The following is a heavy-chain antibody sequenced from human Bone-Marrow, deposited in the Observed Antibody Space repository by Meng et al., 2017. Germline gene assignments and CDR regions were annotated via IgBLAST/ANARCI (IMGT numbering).Heavy chain of an antibody. V-gene: IGHV4-31*03. Sequence: QVWSQESGPGVWKPSQTLSLTGTVSGGSISSGNHYWSWIRQHPGKGLEYIGYIYYSGSTYYNPSLKSRVIISVDTSKNQFSLRLNSVTAADSAVYYCASLYGDSSVWYLDLWGRGTLVTVSS. J-gene: IGHJ2*01. D-gene: IGHD4-17*01. CDR2: IYYSGST. CDR3: ASLYGDSSVWYLDL. CDR1: GGSISSGNHY.